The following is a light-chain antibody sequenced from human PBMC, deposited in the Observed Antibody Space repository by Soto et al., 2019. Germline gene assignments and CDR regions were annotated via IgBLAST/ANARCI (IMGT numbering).Light chain of an antibody. CDR2: SNN. Sequence: QPVLTQPPSASGTPGQRVTISCSGSSSNIGSNTVSWYQQLPGTAPKLLIYSNNQRPSGVPDRFSGSKSGTSASLAISGLQSEDEADYYCVAWDDSLNGVVFGGGTKVTVL. CDR3: VAWDDSLNGVV. J-gene: IGLJ2*01. CDR1: SSNIGSNT. V-gene: IGLV1-44*01.